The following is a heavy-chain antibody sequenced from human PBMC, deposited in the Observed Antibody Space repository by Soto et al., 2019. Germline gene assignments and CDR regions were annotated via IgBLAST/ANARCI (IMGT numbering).Heavy chain of an antibody. D-gene: IGHD2-15*01. V-gene: IGHV5-51*01. J-gene: IGHJ6*02. Sequence: PGESLKISCKGSGYDFTTYWIGWVRQMPGKGLEWMGIIYPGDSDTRYSPSFQGQVTISADKSISTAYLQWSSLKASDTAMYYCASGYCSGGRCSRYGMDVWGQGTTVTVSS. CDR1: GYDFTTYW. CDR2: IYPGDSDT. CDR3: ASGYCSGGRCSRYGMDV.